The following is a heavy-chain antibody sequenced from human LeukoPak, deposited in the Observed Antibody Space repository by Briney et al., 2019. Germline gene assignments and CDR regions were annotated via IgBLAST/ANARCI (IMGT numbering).Heavy chain of an antibody. V-gene: IGHV4-34*01. CDR1: GGSFSGYY. J-gene: IGHJ4*02. D-gene: IGHD3-22*01. CDR2: INHSGST. CDR3: ARAPYYDSSGQVDN. Sequence: ASETLSLTCAVYGGSFSGYYWSWIRQPPGKGLEWIGEINHSGSTNYNPSLKSRVTISVDTSKNQFSLKLSSVTAADTAVYYCARAPYYDSSGQVDNWSQGTLVTVSS.